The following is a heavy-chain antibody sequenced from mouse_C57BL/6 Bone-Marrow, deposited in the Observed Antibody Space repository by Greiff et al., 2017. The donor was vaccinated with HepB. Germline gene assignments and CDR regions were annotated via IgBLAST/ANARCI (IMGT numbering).Heavy chain of an antibody. CDR2: IDPNSGGT. CDR1: GYSFTDYN. D-gene: IGHD1-1*01. V-gene: IGHV1-72*01. Sequence: VQLQQSGPELVKPGASVKISCKASGYSFTDYNMNWVKQRPGRGLEWIGRIDPNSGGTKYNEKFKSKATLTVDKPSSTAYMQLSSLTSEDSAVYYCAREKGITTVVAPFAYWGQGTLVTVSA. CDR3: AREKGITTVVAPFAY. J-gene: IGHJ3*01.